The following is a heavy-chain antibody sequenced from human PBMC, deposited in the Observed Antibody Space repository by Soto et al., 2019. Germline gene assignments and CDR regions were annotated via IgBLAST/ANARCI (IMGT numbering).Heavy chain of an antibody. V-gene: IGHV3-30-3*01. Sequence: QVQLVESGGGVVQPGRSLRLSCASSGFSLSSYVMHWVRQAPDKGLEWVALTSPDESIKYYADSVKGRFTISRDNSKNTVYLQMNRLRAEDTAIYYCARACSGGTCWWGLDPWGQGTLVTVSS. J-gene: IGHJ5*02. CDR2: TSPDESIK. D-gene: IGHD2-15*01. CDR3: ARACSGGTCWWGLDP. CDR1: GFSLSSYV.